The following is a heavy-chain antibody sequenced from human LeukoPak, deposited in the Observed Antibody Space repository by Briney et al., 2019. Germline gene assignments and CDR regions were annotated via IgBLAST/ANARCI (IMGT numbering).Heavy chain of an antibody. CDR2: IKQEGSEK. D-gene: IGHD2-2*01. V-gene: IGHV3-7*03. CDR1: GFTLSIYW. Sequence: GGSLRLSCAPSGFTLSIYWISWVRQSPGKGVNWVANIKQEGSEKYYVDPVKGRFTISRDNAKNSLYLQMNSLRAEDTAVYYCARGPPSTRYCSSTSCYLVYWGQGTLVTVSS. CDR3: ARGPPSTRYCSSTSCYLVY. J-gene: IGHJ4*02.